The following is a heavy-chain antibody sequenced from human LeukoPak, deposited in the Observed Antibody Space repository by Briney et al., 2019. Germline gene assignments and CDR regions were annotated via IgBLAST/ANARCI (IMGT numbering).Heavy chain of an antibody. CDR2: INPNSGGT. J-gene: IGHJ5*02. D-gene: IGHD3-3*01. CDR1: GYTFTGYY. Sequence: ASVKVSCKASGYTFTGYYMHWVRQAPGQGLEWMGWINPNSGGTNYAQKFQGRVTMTRDTSISTAYMELSRLRSDDTAVYYCAREVTIFDLGNWFDPWGQGTLVTVSS. V-gene: IGHV1-2*02. CDR3: AREVTIFDLGNWFDP.